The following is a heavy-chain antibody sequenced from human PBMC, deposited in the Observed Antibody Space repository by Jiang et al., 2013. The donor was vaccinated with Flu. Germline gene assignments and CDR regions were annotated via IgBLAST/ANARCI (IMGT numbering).Heavy chain of an antibody. CDR1: GFTFGDYA. V-gene: IGHV3-49*04. CDR3: TPYSSSWGSDY. J-gene: IGHJ4*02. D-gene: IGHD6-13*01. CDR2: IRSKAYGGTT. Sequence: VQLLESGGGLVQPGRSLRLSCTASGFTFGDYAMSWVRQAPGKGLEWVGFIRSKAYGGTTEYAASVKGRFTISRDDSKSIAYLQMNSLKTEDTAVYYCTPYSSSWGSDYWGQGTLVTVSS.